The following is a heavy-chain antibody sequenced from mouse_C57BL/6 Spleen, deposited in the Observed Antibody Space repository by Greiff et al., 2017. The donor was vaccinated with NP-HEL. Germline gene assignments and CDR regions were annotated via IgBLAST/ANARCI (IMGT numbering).Heavy chain of an antibody. CDR2: IWSGGST. J-gene: IGHJ3*01. Sequence: QVHVKQSGPGLVQPSQSLSITCTVSGFSLTSYGVHWVRQSPGKGLEWLGVIWSGGSTDYNAAFISRLSISKDNSKSQVFFKMNSLQADDTAIYYCARNYLPNWEEAWFAYWGQGTLVTVSA. CDR3: ARNYLPNWEEAWFAY. V-gene: IGHV2-2*01. D-gene: IGHD4-1*01. CDR1: GFSLTSYG.